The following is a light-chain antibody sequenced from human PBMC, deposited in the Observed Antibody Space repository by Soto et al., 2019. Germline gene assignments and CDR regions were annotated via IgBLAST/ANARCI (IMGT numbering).Light chain of an antibody. CDR2: AAS. J-gene: IGKJ5*01. CDR1: QGISSW. CDR3: QQYENLPT. V-gene: IGKV1D-16*01. Sequence: DIQMTQSPSTLSGSVGDRVTITCRASQGISSWLAWYQQRPGKAPRVLIYAASSLQSGVPSRFRGSGSGTDFTFTISRLQPEDIATYYCQQYENLPTFGQGTRLEIK.